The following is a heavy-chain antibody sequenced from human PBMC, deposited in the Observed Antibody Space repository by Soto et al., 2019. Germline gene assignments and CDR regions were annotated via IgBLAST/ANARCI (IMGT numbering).Heavy chain of an antibody. V-gene: IGHV1-69*01. J-gene: IGHJ4*02. CDR1: GGTFSSYA. CDR2: IIPIFGTA. Sequence: QVQLVQSGAEVKKPGSSVKVSCKASGGTFSSYAISWVRQAPGQGLEWMGGIIPIFGTANYAQKFQGRVTITADESTSTAYVELSSLRSEDTAVYYCASQAEFGELLMGFDYWGQGTLVTVSS. D-gene: IGHD3-10*01. CDR3: ASQAEFGELLMGFDY.